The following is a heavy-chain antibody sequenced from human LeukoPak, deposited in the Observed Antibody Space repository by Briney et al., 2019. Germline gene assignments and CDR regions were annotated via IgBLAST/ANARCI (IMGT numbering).Heavy chain of an antibody. CDR3: ARHYSNDAMDV. V-gene: IGHV5-51*01. J-gene: IGHJ6*02. D-gene: IGHD4-11*01. CDR1: GYRFTMYW. Sequence: GESLKISCEASGYRFTMYWIGWVRQMPGKGLEWMGIIYPGDSDTRYSPSFQGQVTISADKSISTAYLQWSSLKASDTAMYYCARHYSNDAMDVWGQGTTVTVSS. CDR2: IYPGDSDT.